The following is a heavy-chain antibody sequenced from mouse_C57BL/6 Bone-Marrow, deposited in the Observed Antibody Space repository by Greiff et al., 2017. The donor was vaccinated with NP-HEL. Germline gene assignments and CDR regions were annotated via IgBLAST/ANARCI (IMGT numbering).Heavy chain of an antibody. Sequence: EVKLVESGPGMVKPSQSLSLTCTVTGYSITSGYDWHWIRHFPGNKLEWMGYISYSGSTNYNPSLKSRISITHDTSKNHFFLKLNSVTTEDTATYYCARLGRGYFDYWGQGTTLTVSS. D-gene: IGHD4-1*01. CDR3: ARLGRGYFDY. CDR2: ISYSGST. V-gene: IGHV3-1*01. CDR1: GYSITSGYD. J-gene: IGHJ2*01.